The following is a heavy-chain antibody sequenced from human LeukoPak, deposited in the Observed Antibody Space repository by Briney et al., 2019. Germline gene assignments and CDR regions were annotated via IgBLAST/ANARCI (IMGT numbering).Heavy chain of an antibody. CDR1: GGTFSSYA. J-gene: IGHJ4*02. Sequence: ASVKVSCKASGGTFSSYAISWVRQAPGQGLEWMGGISAYNGNTNYAQKLQGRVTMTTDTSTSTAYMELRSLRSDDTAVYYCARGSYDTLTGQPYCFDYWGQGTLVTVSS. CDR3: ARGSYDTLTGQPYCFDY. V-gene: IGHV1-18*01. CDR2: ISAYNGNT. D-gene: IGHD3-9*01.